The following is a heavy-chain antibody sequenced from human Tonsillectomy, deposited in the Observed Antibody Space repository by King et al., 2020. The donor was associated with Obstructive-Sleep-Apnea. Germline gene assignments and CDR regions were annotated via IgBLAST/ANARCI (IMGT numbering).Heavy chain of an antibody. CDR3: GSGWPEYDDSSGYYYAGDY. CDR2: IIPVFGTA. D-gene: IGHD3-22*01. CDR1: GGTFSSYA. V-gene: IGHV1-69*01. J-gene: IGHJ4*02. Sequence: QLVQSGAEVKKPGSSVKVSCKASGGTFSSYAISWVRQAPGQGLEWMGGIIPVFGTANYAQNFQGRVTITADESKSTAYMELRSLRSEDTAAYYCGSGWPEYDDSSGYYYAGDYWGQGTLVTVSS.